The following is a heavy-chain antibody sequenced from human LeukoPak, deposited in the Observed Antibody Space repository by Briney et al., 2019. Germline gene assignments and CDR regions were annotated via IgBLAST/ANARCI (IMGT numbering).Heavy chain of an antibody. D-gene: IGHD6-25*01. Sequence: SETLSLTCTVSGGSIRDSRTWGWVRQPPGEGLGWIANIHSDGRTAPKASLKSRLTLSLDTSTNQFSLRLTSVTAADTAFYYCARVLTAAGLDFWGQGILVTISS. CDR2: IHSDGRT. V-gene: IGHV4-39*07. J-gene: IGHJ4*02. CDR3: ARVLTAAGLDF. CDR1: GGSIRDSRT.